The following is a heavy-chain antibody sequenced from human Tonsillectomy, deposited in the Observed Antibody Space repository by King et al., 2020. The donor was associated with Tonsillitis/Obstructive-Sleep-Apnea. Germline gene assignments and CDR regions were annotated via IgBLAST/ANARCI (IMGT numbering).Heavy chain of an antibody. Sequence: VQLVESGGGLVQPGGSLRLSCAASGFTFSSYSMNWVRQAPGKGLEWVSYISSSSSTIYYADSVKGRFTISRDNAKNSLSLQMNSLRDEDTAVYYCARAGQWLAPGGGYYFDYWGQGTLVTVSS. D-gene: IGHD6-19*01. CDR3: ARAGQWLAPGGGYYFDY. CDR2: ISSSSSTI. V-gene: IGHV3-48*02. CDR1: GFTFSSYS. J-gene: IGHJ4*02.